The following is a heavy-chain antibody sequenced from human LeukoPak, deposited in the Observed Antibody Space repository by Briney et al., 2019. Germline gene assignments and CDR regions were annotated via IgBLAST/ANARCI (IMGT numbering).Heavy chain of an antibody. CDR2: IYSGGST. D-gene: IGHD3-10*01. CDR3: AREGYYDSGSPPTFYFDY. V-gene: IGHV3-53*05. J-gene: IGHJ4*02. CDR1: GFSVSNNY. Sequence: PGGSLRLSCAASGFSVSNNYMNWVRQAPGKGLEWVSIIYSGGSTSCTDSVKGRFTISRDNSRNTLYLQMKSLRPEDTAIYYCAREGYYDSGSPPTFYFDYWGQGTLVTVSS.